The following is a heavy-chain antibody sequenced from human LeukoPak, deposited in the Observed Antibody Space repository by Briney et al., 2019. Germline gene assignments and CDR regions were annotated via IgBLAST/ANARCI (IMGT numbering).Heavy chain of an antibody. D-gene: IGHD3-16*02. CDR3: ARDIELST. CDR1: GGSISSYY. V-gene: IGHV3-23*01. J-gene: IGHJ3*01. Sequence: ETLSLTCTVSGGSISSYYWSWIRQAPGKGLEWVSLISFSGDNTYYTDSVKGRFTISRDNSKDTLYLQMKSLRAEDTAIYYCARDIELSTWGLGTMVTVSS. CDR2: ISFSGDNT.